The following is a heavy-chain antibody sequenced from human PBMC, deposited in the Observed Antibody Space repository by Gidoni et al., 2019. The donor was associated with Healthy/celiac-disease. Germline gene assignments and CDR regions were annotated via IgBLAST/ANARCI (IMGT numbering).Heavy chain of an antibody. Sequence: QLQLQESGPGLVTPSETLSLPCTVSGYSLSSGYYWGWLRQPPGKGLAWIGSIYPSGSTYYNPSIKSRVTISVDTSKNQFSLKLSSVTAADTAVYYCARDREGVTRIDYWGQGTLVTVSS. CDR1: GYSLSSGYY. D-gene: IGHD3-10*01. CDR3: ARDREGVTRIDY. J-gene: IGHJ4*02. V-gene: IGHV4-38-2*02. CDR2: IYPSGST.